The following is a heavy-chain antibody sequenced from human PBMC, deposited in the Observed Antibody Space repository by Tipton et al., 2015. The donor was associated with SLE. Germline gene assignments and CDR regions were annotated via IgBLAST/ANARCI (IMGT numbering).Heavy chain of an antibody. J-gene: IGHJ4*02. V-gene: IGHV4-34*01. CDR3: STANWGGVDY. CDR1: GGSISSYY. Sequence: TLSLTCTVSGGSISSYYWSWIRQPAGKGLEWIGEINHSGSTNYNPSLKSRVTISVDTSKNQFSLELSSVTAADTAVYYCSTANWGGVDYWGQGTLVTVSS. D-gene: IGHD7-27*01. CDR2: INHSGST.